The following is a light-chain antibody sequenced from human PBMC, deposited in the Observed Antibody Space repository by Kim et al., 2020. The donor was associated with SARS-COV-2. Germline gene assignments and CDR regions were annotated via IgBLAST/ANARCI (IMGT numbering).Light chain of an antibody. V-gene: IGKV3-20*01. Sequence: LSPGERATLSCRSRQSVSSSYLAWYQQKPGQAPRLRIYGASSRDTGIPDRFSGSGSGTDLTLTISRLEPGDFAVYYCQQYGSSSYTFGQGTKLEI. CDR3: QQYGSSSYT. J-gene: IGKJ2*01. CDR1: QSVSSSY. CDR2: GAS.